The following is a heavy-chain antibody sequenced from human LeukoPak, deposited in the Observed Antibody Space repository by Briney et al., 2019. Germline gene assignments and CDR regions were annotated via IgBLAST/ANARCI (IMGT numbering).Heavy chain of an antibody. CDR1: GFTFSSYW. Sequence: GGSLRLSCAASGFTFSSYWMHWVRQAPGRGLMWVSRINSDGSSTSYADSVKGRFTISRDNAKNTLYLQMNSLRAEDTAVYYCARGRSTSYDYWGQGTLVTVSS. J-gene: IGHJ4*02. V-gene: IGHV3-74*01. CDR2: INSDGSST. CDR3: ARGRSTSYDY. D-gene: IGHD2-2*01.